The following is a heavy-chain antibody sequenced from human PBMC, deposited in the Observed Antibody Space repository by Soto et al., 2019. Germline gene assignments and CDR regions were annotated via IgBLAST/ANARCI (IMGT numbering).Heavy chain of an antibody. Sequence: QVQVVESGGGVVQPGRSLRLSCAASGFTFSSYGMHWVRQAPGKGLEWVAVISYDGSNKYYADSVKGRFTISRDNSKNTLYLQMNSLRAEDTAVYYCAKAPTTPLHFDYWGQGTLVTVSS. J-gene: IGHJ4*02. CDR1: GFTFSSYG. CDR3: AKAPTTPLHFDY. CDR2: ISYDGSNK. V-gene: IGHV3-30*18.